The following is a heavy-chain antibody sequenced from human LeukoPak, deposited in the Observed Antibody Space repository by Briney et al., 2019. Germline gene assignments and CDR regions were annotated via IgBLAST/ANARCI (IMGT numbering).Heavy chain of an antibody. CDR1: GGSFSGYL. J-gene: IGHJ5*02. Sequence: SETLSLTCGVYGGSFSGYLWNWMRQPPGKGLEWLGEINHSGSANYHPSLKSRVTISVDTSKNQVSLSLSSVTAADTAVYYCGGGPGESYYNWLDPWGQGTLVTVSS. CDR2: INHSGSA. CDR3: GGGPGESYYNWLDP. D-gene: IGHD3-10*01. V-gene: IGHV4-34*01.